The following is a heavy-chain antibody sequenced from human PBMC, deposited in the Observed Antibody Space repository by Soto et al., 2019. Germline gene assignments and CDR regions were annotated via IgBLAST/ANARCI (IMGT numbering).Heavy chain of an antibody. V-gene: IGHV1-8*01. Sequence: SVKVSCKASGYTFGNNDISWVRQATGQGLEWMGWMNPNSGNTGYAQKFQGRVSMTRNTSITTAYLELSSLRSDDTAIYYCARMATSGTLNWFDPWGQGTLVTVSS. J-gene: IGHJ5*02. CDR1: GYTFGNND. CDR3: ARMATSGTLNWFDP. CDR2: MNPNSGNT.